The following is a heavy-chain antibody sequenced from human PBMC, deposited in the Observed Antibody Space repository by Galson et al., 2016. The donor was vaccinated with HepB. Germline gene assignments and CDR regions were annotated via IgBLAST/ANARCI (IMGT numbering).Heavy chain of an antibody. D-gene: IGHD6-13*01. V-gene: IGHV4-59*01. J-gene: IGHJ2*01. CDR1: GGSINNAY. CDR3: AIYRGSGSSWFWYFDL. Sequence: SETLSLTCTVSGGSINNAYWSWIRQPPGKGLELIGYIYDSGSTNYNPSLKSRVTISLDTSKNRFSLRLRSVTAADTAMYYCAIYRGSGSSWFWYFDLWGPGSLVTVSS. CDR2: IYDSGST.